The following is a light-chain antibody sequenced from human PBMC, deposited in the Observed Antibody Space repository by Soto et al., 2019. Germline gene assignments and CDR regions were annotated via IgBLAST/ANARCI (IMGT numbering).Light chain of an antibody. CDR2: AAS. V-gene: IGKV1-9*01. Sequence: DIQLTQSPSFLSASVGDRVTITCRASQGISSYLAWYQQKPGKAPKLLIYAASTLQSGVPSRFSGSGSGTEFTLTISSLQPEDSATYYCQQINSYPLFGPGTKVDIK. J-gene: IGKJ3*01. CDR1: QGISSY. CDR3: QQINSYPL.